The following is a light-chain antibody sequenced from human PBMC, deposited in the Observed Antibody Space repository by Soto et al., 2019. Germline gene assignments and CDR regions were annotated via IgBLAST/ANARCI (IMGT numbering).Light chain of an antibody. CDR2: DAY. CDR3: QQRHMWPIT. V-gene: IGKV3-11*01. Sequence: EIVLTQSPGTLSLSPWERATLSCRASQSFRGLLAWYQQKPGQAPKLRIYDAYNRATGIPPRVSGSGSGTDVTLTISSLEPEDSAVYYCQQRHMWPITFGQGTRLEIK. CDR1: QSFRGL. J-gene: IGKJ5*01.